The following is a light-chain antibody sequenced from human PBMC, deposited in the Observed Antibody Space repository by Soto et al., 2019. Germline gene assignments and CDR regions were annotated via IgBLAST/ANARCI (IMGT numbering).Light chain of an antibody. CDR3: NSYPLDXPYV. J-gene: IGLJ1*01. Sequence: QSVLAQPASMSGSPGQSITISCTGTHIDVGLYDYVSWYQQHTGKAPQLMIYAVGNRPSVVSNRFSASKSGNTASLFISGVQAAYEAYYYCNSYPLDXPYVLGSGTRV. CDR1: HIDVGLYDY. V-gene: IGLV2-14*01. CDR2: AVG.